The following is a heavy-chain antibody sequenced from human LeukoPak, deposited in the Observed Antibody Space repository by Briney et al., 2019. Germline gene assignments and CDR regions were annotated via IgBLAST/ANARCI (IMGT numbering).Heavy chain of an antibody. Sequence: SVKVSCKASGGTFSTFPISWVRQAPGQGLEWIGGIIPIFGPNYAQKFQGRATISADLATATAYMELSSLTSEDTSVYYCATLAGRGAFDIWGQGTLVTVSS. J-gene: IGHJ4*02. CDR3: ATLAGRGAFDI. V-gene: IGHV1-69*13. D-gene: IGHD3-9*01. CDR2: IIPIFGP. CDR1: GGTFSTFP.